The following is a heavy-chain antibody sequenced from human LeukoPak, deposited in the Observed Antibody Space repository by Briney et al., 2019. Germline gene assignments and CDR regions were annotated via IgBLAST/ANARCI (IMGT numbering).Heavy chain of an antibody. CDR1: GGTFSSYA. CDR3: ARADYDYVWGSYRQYYFDY. Sequence: ASVKVSCKASGGTFSSYAISWVRQAPGKGLEWVANIKQGGSEKYYVDSVKGRFTISRDNAKNSLYLQMNSLRAEDTAVYYCARADYDYVWGSYRQYYFDYWGQGTLVTVSS. V-gene: IGHV3-7*01. J-gene: IGHJ4*02. CDR2: IKQGGSEK. D-gene: IGHD3-16*02.